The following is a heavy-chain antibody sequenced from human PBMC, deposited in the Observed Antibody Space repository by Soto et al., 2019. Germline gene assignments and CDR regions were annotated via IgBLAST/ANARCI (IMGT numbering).Heavy chain of an antibody. CDR3: ARSPSYIMVTGPWFDP. V-gene: IGHV1-18*01. J-gene: IGHJ5*02. Sequence: QVQVVQSGAEVKKPGSSVKVSCKASGYTFTDYGFTWMRQAPGQGLEWMGWISGHNGNTNYAHKFQGRVTMATDTSTSTAYMDLRSRRSGDTAVYYCARSPSYIMVTGPWFDPWGQGTLVTVSS. CDR2: ISGHNGNT. CDR1: GYTFTDYG. D-gene: IGHD2-8*01.